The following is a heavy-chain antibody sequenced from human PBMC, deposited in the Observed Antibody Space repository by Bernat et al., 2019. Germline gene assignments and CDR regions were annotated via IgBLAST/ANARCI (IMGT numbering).Heavy chain of an antibody. CDR2: ISRSSSYI. D-gene: IGHD1-20*01. Sequence: EVQLVESGGGLVQPGGSLRLSCAASGFTFSSYSMNWVRQAPGKGLEWVSCISRSSSYIYYADSVKGRFTISRDNAKNSLYLQMNSLRAEDTAVYYCGRVTGWGNDWYFDLWGRGTLVTVSS. V-gene: IGHV3-21*01. CDR3: GRVTGWGNDWYFDL. J-gene: IGHJ2*01. CDR1: GFTFSSYS.